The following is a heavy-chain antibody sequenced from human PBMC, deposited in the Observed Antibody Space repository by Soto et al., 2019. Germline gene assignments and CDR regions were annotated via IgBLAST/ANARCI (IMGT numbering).Heavy chain of an antibody. V-gene: IGHV3-15*07. CDR1: GFTFSNAW. CDR3: ARDVQNFDY. D-gene: IGHD1-1*01. CDR2: IKSKTDGGTT. J-gene: IGHJ4*02. Sequence: GGSLRLSCAASGFTFSNAWINWVRQAPGKGLEWVGRIKSKTDGGTTDFAAPVKGRFAISRDDSKNMELSSLRSEDTAVYYCARDVQNFDYWGQGTLVTVSS.